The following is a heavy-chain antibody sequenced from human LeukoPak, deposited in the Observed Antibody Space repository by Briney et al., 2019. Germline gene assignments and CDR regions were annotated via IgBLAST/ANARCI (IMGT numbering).Heavy chain of an antibody. J-gene: IGHJ6*02. CDR3: ARDKRVGYYYYGMDV. CDR2: ISAYNGNT. Sequence: SVEVSCKASGYTFTSYGISWVRQAPGQGLEWMGWISAYNGNTNYAQKLQGRVTMTTDTSTSTAYMELRSLRSDDTAVYYCARDKRVGYYYYGMDVWGQGTTVTVSS. V-gene: IGHV1-18*01. D-gene: IGHD3-10*01. CDR1: GYTFTSYG.